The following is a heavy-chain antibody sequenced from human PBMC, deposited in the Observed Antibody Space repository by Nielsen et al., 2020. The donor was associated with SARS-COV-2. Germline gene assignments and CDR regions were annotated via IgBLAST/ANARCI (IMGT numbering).Heavy chain of an antibody. J-gene: IGHJ6*02. CDR2: IYYSGYT. V-gene: IGHV4-30-4*01. CDR3: ARDAYGDSSFYSSGLDV. CDR1: GDSISGSDYY. D-gene: IGHD4-17*01. Sequence: SETLSLTCSVSGDSISGSDYYWTWIRQPPGKGLEWIGYIYYSGYTSYNPSLKSRVTISVDTSENQFSLELRSVTAADTAVYYCARDAYGDSSFYSSGLDVWGQGTTVAVSS.